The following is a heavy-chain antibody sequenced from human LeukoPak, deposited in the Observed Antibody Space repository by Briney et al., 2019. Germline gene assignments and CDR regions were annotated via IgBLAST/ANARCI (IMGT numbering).Heavy chain of an antibody. D-gene: IGHD6-13*01. CDR2: ISGSGDST. Sequence: GGSLRLSFAASGFTFSNYAMRWVRQAPGKGLEWVSGISGSGDSTYYADSVKGRFTISRDNSKNTLYLQMNSLRAEDTAVYYCAKSRQQLAPFDYWGQGTLVTVSS. CDR1: GFTFSNYA. CDR3: AKSRQQLAPFDY. V-gene: IGHV3-23*01. J-gene: IGHJ4*02.